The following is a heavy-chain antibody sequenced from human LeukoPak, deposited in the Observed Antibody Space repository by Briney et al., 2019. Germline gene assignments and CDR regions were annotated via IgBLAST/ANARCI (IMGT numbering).Heavy chain of an antibody. CDR3: AKGSFPTGYYYYMDV. J-gene: IGHJ6*03. CDR1: GFTFDDYA. Sequence: GGSLRLSCAASGFTFDDYAMHWVRQAPGKGLEWVSLISWDGGSTYYADSVKGRFTISRDNSKNSLYLQMNGLRAEDTALYYCAKGSFPTGYYYYMDVWGKGTTVTVSS. CDR2: ISWDGGST. D-gene: IGHD1-1*01. V-gene: IGHV3-43D*03.